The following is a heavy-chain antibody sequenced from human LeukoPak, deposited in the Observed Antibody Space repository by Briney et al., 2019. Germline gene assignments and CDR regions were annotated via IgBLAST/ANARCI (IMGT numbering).Heavy chain of an antibody. D-gene: IGHD3-10*01. CDR2: IRYDGSNK. J-gene: IGHJ4*02. V-gene: IGHV3-30*02. Sequence: PGGSLRLSCAASGFTFSSYAMHWVRQAPGKGLEWVAFIRYDGSNKYYADSVKGRFTISRDNSKNTLYLQMNSLRAEDTAVYYCAKDRIITMVRGVIAYFDSWGQGTLVTVSS. CDR3: AKDRIITMVRGVIAYFDS. CDR1: GFTFSSYA.